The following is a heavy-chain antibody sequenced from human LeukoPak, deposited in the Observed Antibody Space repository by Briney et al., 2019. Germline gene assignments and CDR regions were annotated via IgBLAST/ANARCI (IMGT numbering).Heavy chain of an antibody. CDR3: ARAPYSSYGDY. J-gene: IGHJ4*02. D-gene: IGHD3-22*01. CDR2: IYHSGST. CDR1: GGSISSGGYY. Sequence: SETLSLTCNVSGGSISSGGYYRSWIRQPPGKGLEWIGYIYHSGSTYYNPSLKSRVTISVDRSKNQFSLKLGSVTAADTAVYYCARAPYSSYGDYWGQGTLVTVAS. V-gene: IGHV4-30-2*01.